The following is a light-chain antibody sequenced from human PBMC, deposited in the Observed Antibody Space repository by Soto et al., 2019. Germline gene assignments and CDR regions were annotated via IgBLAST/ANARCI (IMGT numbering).Light chain of an antibody. CDR1: SSDIGNYDF. V-gene: IGLV2-14*01. CDR2: EIS. Sequence: QSALTQPASVSASPGQTITISCTGTSSDIGNYDFVSWYQQVPGTAPKAMIYEISSRPSGVSNRFSGSKSGKTASLTISGLQAEDEAYYYCSSYTTSTSFILFGGGTKVTVL. CDR3: SSYTTSTSFIL. J-gene: IGLJ2*01.